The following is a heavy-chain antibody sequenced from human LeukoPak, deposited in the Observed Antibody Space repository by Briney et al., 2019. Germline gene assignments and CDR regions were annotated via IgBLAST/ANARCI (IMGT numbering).Heavy chain of an antibody. CDR1: GGTFSSYA. J-gene: IGHJ6*03. CDR2: IIPIFGTA. CDR3: AIKMDYYGSGSYSYYYYYYMDV. Sequence: AASVKVSCKASGGTFSSYAISWVRQAPGQGLEWMGGIIPIFGTANYAQKFQGRVTITTDESTSTAYMELSSLRSEDTAVYYCAIKMDYYGSGSYSYYYYYYMDVWGKGTTVTVSS. D-gene: IGHD3-10*01. V-gene: IGHV1-69*05.